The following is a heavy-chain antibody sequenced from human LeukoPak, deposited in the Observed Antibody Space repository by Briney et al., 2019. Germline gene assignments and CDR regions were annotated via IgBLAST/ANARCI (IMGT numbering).Heavy chain of an antibody. CDR3: ARKTWTQVWHEDY. CDR1: GFTFRDYY. Sequence: GGSLRLSCAASGFTFRDYYMSWIRQAPGKGLEGVSYISTRGDTIYYADSVKGRFTISRDNAKNSLYLRMNSLRAEDTAVYYCARKTWTQVWHEDYWGQGTLVTVSS. V-gene: IGHV3-11*01. D-gene: IGHD5-18*01. CDR2: ISTRGDTI. J-gene: IGHJ4*02.